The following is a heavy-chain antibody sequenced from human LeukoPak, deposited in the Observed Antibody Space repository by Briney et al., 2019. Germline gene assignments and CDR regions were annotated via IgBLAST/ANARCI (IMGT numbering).Heavy chain of an antibody. Sequence: QSGGSLRLSCAGSGFAFSNYWVHWVRQAPGKGLVWVSRINVEGTRTDYADSVRGRFTISRDNAKNTLYLQMNGLTAEDTAIYYCVRSMSGTNDLRGQGTLVTVSS. J-gene: IGHJ5*02. CDR1: GFAFSNYW. CDR2: INVEGTRT. V-gene: IGHV3-74*01. CDR3: VRSMSGTNDL. D-gene: IGHD1/OR15-1a*01.